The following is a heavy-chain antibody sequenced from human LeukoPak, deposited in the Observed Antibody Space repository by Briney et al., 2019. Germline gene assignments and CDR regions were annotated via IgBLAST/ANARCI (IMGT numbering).Heavy chain of an antibody. V-gene: IGHV3-23*01. CDR3: AKDRGSRSYRAFDY. J-gene: IGHJ4*02. CDR1: GFTFSSYA. D-gene: IGHD3-10*01. CDR2: VIASGGST. Sequence: GGSLRLSYAAPGFTFSSYAMSWVRQAPGKGLEWVSAVIASGGSTYYADSVKGRFTISRDNSRNTLYLQMNSLRVEDTAVYYCAKDRGSRSYRAFDYWGQGTLVTASS.